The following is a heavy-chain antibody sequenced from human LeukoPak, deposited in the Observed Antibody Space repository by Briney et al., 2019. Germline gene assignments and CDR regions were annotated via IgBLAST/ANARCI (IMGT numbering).Heavy chain of an antibody. V-gene: IGHV3-23*01. CDR3: ARDRAVGYYDSGGHVIFDY. J-gene: IGHJ4*02. CDR2: ISGTDDST. Sequence: PGGSLRLSCVASGFGFSYYDMNWVRQAPGKGLEWVSTISGTDDSTYYADSVKGRFTISRDNSKNTLYLQMDSLRAEDTAVYHCARDRAVGYYDSGGHVIFDYWGQGNLVTVSS. D-gene: IGHD3-22*01. CDR1: GFGFSYYD.